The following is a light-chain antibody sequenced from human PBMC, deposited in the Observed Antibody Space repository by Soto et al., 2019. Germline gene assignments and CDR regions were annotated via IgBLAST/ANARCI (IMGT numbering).Light chain of an antibody. J-gene: IGKJ1*01. V-gene: IGKV3-20*01. CDR1: QSISTN. CDR3: QQYGSSPQT. CDR2: GAS. Sequence: EFVLTQSPGTLSLSPGERATLSCRARQSISTNLAWYQQKPGQAPRLLIYGASSRATGIPDRFSGSGSGTDFTLTISRLEPEDFAVYYCQQYGSSPQTFGQGTKVDIK.